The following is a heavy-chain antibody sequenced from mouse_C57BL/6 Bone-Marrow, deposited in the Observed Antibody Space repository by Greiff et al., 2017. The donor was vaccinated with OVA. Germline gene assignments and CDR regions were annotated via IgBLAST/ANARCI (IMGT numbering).Heavy chain of an antibody. CDR3: ARDHGSSPYYFDY. J-gene: IGHJ2*01. Sequence: EVQLQESEGGLVQPGSSMKLSCTASGFTFSDYYMAWVRQVPEKGLEWVANINYDGSSTYYLDSLKSRFIISRDNAKNILYLQMSSLKSEDTATYYCARDHGSSPYYFDYWGQGTTLTVSS. CDR1: GFTFSDYY. D-gene: IGHD1-1*01. CDR2: INYDGSST. V-gene: IGHV5-16*01.